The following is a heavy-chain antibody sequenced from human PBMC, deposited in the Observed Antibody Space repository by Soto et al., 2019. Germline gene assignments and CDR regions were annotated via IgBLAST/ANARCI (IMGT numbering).Heavy chain of an antibody. Sequence: GGSLRLSCTASGLTFSISWMTWVRQAPGEGLEWVSNINPAGNVQHYTDSVKGRFTVSRDNAKNSLYLQMNSLRAEDTAVYYWARPTYYYDSSGPPAYWGQGTLVTVS. V-gene: IGHV3-7*01. CDR3: ARPTYYYDSSGPPAY. J-gene: IGHJ4*02. CDR1: GLTFSISW. D-gene: IGHD3-22*01. CDR2: INPAGNVQ.